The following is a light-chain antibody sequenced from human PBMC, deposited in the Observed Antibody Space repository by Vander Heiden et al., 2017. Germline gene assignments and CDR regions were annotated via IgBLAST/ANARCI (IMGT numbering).Light chain of an antibody. CDR2: AAS. CDR3: QQSYSIPPWT. Sequence: DIQITPSPSSLSASVGDRVTITCRASQTINSSLNWYQLKPGKAPKLLIYAASSLQSGVPSGFSGSGSGTEFTLTISSLQPEDFATYYCQQSYSIPPWTFGQGTKVEIK. V-gene: IGKV1-39*01. CDR1: QTINSS. J-gene: IGKJ1*01.